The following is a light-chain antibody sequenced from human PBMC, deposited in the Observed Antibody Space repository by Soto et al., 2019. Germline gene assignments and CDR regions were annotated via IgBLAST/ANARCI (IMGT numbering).Light chain of an antibody. CDR1: SSNIGSNY. CDR2: RNN. V-gene: IGLV1-47*01. J-gene: IGLJ3*02. Sequence: QSVLTQPPSASGTPGQRVTISCSGSSSNIGSNYVYWYQQLPGTATKLLIYRNNQRPSGVPDRFSGSKSDTSASLAISGLRSEDEADYYCAAWDDSLRGLWVFGGGTQLTVL. CDR3: AAWDDSLRGLWV.